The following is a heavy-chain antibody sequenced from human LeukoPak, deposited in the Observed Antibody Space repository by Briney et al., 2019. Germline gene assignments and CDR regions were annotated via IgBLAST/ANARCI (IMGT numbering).Heavy chain of an antibody. CDR1: GFTFSSYA. D-gene: IGHD2-15*01. CDR3: AKTRGIVVVAATRGAFGI. CDR2: ISGSGGST. Sequence: PGGSLRLSCAASGFTFSSYAMSWVRQAPGKGLEWVSGISGSGGSTYYADSVKGRFTISRDNSKNTLYLQMNSLRAEDTAVYYCAKTRGIVVVAATRGAFGIWGQGTMVTVSS. V-gene: IGHV3-23*01. J-gene: IGHJ3*02.